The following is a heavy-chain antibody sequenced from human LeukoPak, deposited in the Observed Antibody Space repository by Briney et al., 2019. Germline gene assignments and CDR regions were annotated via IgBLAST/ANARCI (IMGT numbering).Heavy chain of an antibody. CDR3: TTGGPHISGHPLDY. CDR1: GLTYRNAW. V-gene: IGHV3-15*05. CDR2: IKSNPDGGTT. Sequence: GGSLRLSCVASGLTYRNAWMTWVRQAPGKGLEWVGRIKSNPDGGTTDFAASVKGRFFISRDDSKSTLSLQMNSLKIEDTAVYYCTTGGPHISGHPLDYWGRGIPVTVSS. J-gene: IGHJ4*02. D-gene: IGHD2-15*01.